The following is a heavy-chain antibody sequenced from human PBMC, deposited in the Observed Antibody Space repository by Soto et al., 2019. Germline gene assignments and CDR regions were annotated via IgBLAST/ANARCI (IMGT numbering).Heavy chain of an antibody. J-gene: IGHJ6*02. Sequence: QVQLVQSGAEVKKPGSSVKVSCKASGGTFSSYAISWVRQAPGQGLEWMGGIIPIFGTANYAQKFQGRVTITADESTSTAYMELSSRRYEDTGVYYCASKRFGYYYESSGYYYYYGIDVWGQGTKVTVSS. CDR1: GGTFSSYA. CDR3: ASKRFGYYYESSGYYYYYGIDV. D-gene: IGHD3-22*01. V-gene: IGHV1-69*01. CDR2: IIPIFGTA.